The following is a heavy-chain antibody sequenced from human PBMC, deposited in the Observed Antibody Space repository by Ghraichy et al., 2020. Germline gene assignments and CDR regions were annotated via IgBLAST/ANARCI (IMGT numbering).Heavy chain of an antibody. CDR2: IDSDGSTT. J-gene: IGHJ2*01. Sequence: GGSLRLSCAASGFTFSSYWMHWVRQGPGKGLVWVSRIDSDGSTTTYADSVRGRFTISRDNAKNTRYLQMNSLRAEDTAVYYCARVWSHTNYWYFDLWGRGTLVTVSS. CDR3: ARVWSHTNYWYFDL. CDR1: GFTFSSYW. V-gene: IGHV3-74*01. D-gene: IGHD2-8*01.